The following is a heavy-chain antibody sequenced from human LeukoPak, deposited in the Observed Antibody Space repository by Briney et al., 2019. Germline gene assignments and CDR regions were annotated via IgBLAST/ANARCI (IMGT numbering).Heavy chain of an antibody. CDR1: GGSIRSFF. J-gene: IGHJ4*02. D-gene: IGHD3-9*01. Sequence: SETLSLTCTVSGGSIRSFFWSWLRQPPGKPLEWLGHIYHTGSTNYNPSFKSRLTISVDTSKNQFSLKLSSVTAADTAVYYCARERADILTGYPYFDYWGQGTLVTVSS. V-gene: IGHV4-59*01. CDR2: IYHTGST. CDR3: ARERADILTGYPYFDY.